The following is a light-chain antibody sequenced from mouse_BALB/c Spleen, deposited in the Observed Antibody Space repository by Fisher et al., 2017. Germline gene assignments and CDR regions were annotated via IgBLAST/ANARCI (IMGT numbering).Light chain of an antibody. Sequence: DIVMTQTPATLSVTPGDSVSLSCRASQSISNNLHWYQQKSHESPRLLIKYASQSISGIPSRFSGSGSRTDFTLTINPVEADDVATYYCQQSNEDPWTFGGGTKLEIK. J-gene: IGKJ1*01. CDR1: QSISNN. V-gene: IGKV5-43*01. CDR2: YAS. CDR3: QQSNEDPWT.